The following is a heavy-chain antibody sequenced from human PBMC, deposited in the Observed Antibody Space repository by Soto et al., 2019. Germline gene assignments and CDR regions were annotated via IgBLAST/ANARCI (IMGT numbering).Heavy chain of an antibody. D-gene: IGHD2-2*01. CDR2: INPNSGGT. J-gene: IGHJ6*02. V-gene: IGHV1-2*04. CDR3: ARGEAPRAYCSSTSCLPSYYYYYGMDV. Sequence: ASVKVSCKASGYTFTGYYMHWVRQAPGQGLEWMGWINPNSGGTNYAQKFQGWVTMTRDTSISTAYMELSRLRSDDTAVYYCARGEAPRAYCSSTSCLPSYYYYYGMDVWGQGTTVTVSS. CDR1: GYTFTGYY.